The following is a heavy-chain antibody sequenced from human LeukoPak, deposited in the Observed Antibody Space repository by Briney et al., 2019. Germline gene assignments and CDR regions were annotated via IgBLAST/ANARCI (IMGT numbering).Heavy chain of an antibody. Sequence: ASVKVSCNASGDTFTSYAMNWVRQAPGQGLEWMGWINTNTGNPTYAQGFTGRFVFSLDTSVSTAYLQISSLKAEDTAVYYCARDIDSIAVAVPDYWGQGTLVTVSS. CDR3: ARDIDSIAVAVPDY. CDR2: INTNTGNP. CDR1: GDTFTSYA. V-gene: IGHV7-4-1*02. J-gene: IGHJ4*02. D-gene: IGHD6-19*01.